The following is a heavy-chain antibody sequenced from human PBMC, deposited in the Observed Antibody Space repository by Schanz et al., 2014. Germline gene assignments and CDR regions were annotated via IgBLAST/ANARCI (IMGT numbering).Heavy chain of an antibody. V-gene: IGHV4-61*02. Sequence: QVQLQESGPGLVKPSQTLSLTCSVSGGSISSGSYYWNWIRQPAGKGLEWIGYIYYSGNTYYNPSLKSRVTIPLDASKNQFSLTLPSLTAADTAVYYCARDTTWRLDLWGRGTLVTVSS. CDR1: GGSISSGSYY. J-gene: IGHJ2*01. D-gene: IGHD1-1*01. CDR2: IYYSGNT. CDR3: ARDTTWRLDL.